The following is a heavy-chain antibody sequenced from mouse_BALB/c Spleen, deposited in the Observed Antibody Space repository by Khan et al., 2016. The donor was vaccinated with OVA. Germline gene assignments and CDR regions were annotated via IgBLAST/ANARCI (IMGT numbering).Heavy chain of an antibody. V-gene: IGHV1-18*01. D-gene: IGHD2-14*01. J-gene: IGHJ1*01. CDR1: GYTFTEYT. CDR2: IIPNNGGT. CDR3: ARGAYYRYDGYFDV. Sequence: EVQLQQSGPELVKPGASVKISCKTSGYTFTEYTMHWVKQSHGKSLEWIGGIIPNNGGTNYNQKFKGKATLTVDKSSSTAYMELRSLTSEDSAGYCSARGAYYRYDGYFDVWGAGTTVTVSS.